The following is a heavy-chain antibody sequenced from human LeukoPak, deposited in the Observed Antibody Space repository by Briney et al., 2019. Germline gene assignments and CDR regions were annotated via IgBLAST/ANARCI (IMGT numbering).Heavy chain of an antibody. Sequence: SETLSLTCTVSGGSISSYYWNWLRQPPGKGLEWIGYVFYSGSTNYNPSLKSRVTISVDTSKNHFSLKLSSVTAADTAVYFCARYGGKGAYFDYWGQGILVTVSS. J-gene: IGHJ4*02. CDR3: ARYGGKGAYFDY. CDR1: GGSISSYY. D-gene: IGHD4-23*01. CDR2: VFYSGST. V-gene: IGHV4-59*01.